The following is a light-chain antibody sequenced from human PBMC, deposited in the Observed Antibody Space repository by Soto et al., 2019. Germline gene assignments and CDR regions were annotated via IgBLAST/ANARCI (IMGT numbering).Light chain of an antibody. V-gene: IGKV1-39*01. J-gene: IGKJ2*01. CDR1: QSISVH. CDR2: AAS. Sequence: DIQMTQSPSSLSAFVGDTVTITCRASQSISVHLNWYQQKPGKVPKLLIYAASNLQSGVPSRFSGSGSETDFALTISSLQPEDFATYYCQQSYITPYTFGQGTKLEIK. CDR3: QQSYITPYT.